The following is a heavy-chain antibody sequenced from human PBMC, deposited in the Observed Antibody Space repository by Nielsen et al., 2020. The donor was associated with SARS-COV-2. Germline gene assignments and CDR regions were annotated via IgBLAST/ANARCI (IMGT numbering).Heavy chain of an antibody. V-gene: IGHV3-23*01. CDR3: ARAFTVPEDAFDI. Sequence: GGSPRLSCAASGFTFSSYAMSWVRQAPGKGLEWVSAISGSGGSTYYADSVKGRFTISRDNSKNTLYLQMNSLRAEDTAVYYCARAFTVPEDAFDIWGQGTMVTVSS. CDR1: GFTFSSYA. J-gene: IGHJ3*02. CDR2: ISGSGGST. D-gene: IGHD4-17*01.